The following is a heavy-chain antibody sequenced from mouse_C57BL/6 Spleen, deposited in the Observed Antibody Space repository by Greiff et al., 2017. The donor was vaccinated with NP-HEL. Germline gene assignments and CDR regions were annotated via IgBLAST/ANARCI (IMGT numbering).Heavy chain of an antibody. V-gene: IGHV1-75*01. J-gene: IGHJ4*01. Sequence: QVQLQQSGPELVKPGASVKISCKDSGYTFTDYYINWVKQRPGQGLEWIGWIFPGSGSTYYNEKFKGKATLTVDKSSSTAYMLLSSLTSEDSAVYFCARSLYDGYSLYAMDYWGQGTSVTVSS. CDR2: IFPGSGST. CDR3: ARSLYDGYSLYAMDY. D-gene: IGHD2-3*01. CDR1: GYTFTDYY.